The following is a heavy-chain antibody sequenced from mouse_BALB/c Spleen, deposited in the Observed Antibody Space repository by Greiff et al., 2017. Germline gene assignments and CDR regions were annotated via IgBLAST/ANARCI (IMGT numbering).Heavy chain of an antibody. V-gene: IGHV10S3*01. CDR3: VRDPRDYGSSYEAMDY. CDR1: GFTFNTNA. J-gene: IGHJ4*01. CDR2: IRSKSNNYAT. Sequence: EVQLVETGGGLVQPKGSLKLSCAASGFTFNTNAMNWVRQAPGKGLEWVARIRSKSNNYATYYADSVKDRFTISRDDSQSMLYLQMNNLKTEDTAMYYCVRDPRDYGSSYEAMDYWGQGTSVTVSS. D-gene: IGHD1-1*01.